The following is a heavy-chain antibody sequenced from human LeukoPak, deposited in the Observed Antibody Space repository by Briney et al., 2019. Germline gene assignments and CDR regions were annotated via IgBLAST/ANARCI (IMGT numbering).Heavy chain of an antibody. J-gene: IGHJ3*02. CDR1: GYTFTSYD. CDR2: MNPNSGNT. D-gene: IGHD1-26*01. V-gene: IGHV1-8*01. Sequence: ASVKVSCKASGYTFTSYDINWVRQATGQGLEWMGWMNPNSGNTGYAQKFQGRVTMTRNTSISTAYMELSSLRSEDTAVYYCARGQDGAGAREVPFDIWGQGTMVTVSS. CDR3: ARGQDGAGAREVPFDI.